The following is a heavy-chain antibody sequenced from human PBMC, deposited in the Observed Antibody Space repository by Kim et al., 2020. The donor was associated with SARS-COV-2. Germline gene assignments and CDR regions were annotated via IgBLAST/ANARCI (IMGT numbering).Heavy chain of an antibody. D-gene: IGHD6-25*01. Sequence: GGSLRLSCAASGFTFSDHYMDWVRQAPGKGLEWVGRTRNKANSYTTEYAASVKGRFTISRDDSKNSLYLQMNSLKTEDTAVYYCARSAIYRLNYYFDYWGQGTLVTVSS. J-gene: IGHJ4*02. CDR1: GFTFSDHY. CDR2: TRNKANSYTT. V-gene: IGHV3-72*01. CDR3: ARSAIYRLNYYFDY.